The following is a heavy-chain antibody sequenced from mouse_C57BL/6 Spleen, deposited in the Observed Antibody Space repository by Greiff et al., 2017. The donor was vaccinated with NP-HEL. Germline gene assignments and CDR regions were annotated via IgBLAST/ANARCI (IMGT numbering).Heavy chain of an antibody. D-gene: IGHD1-1*01. CDR2: IDPETGGT. CDR1: GYTFTDYE. V-gene: IGHV1-15*01. Sequence: VQLQQSGAELVRPGASVTLSCKASGYTFTDYEMHWVKQTPVHGLEWIGAIDPETGGTAYNQKFKGKAILTADKSSSTAYMELRSLTSEDSAVYYCTRWITTVVHFDYWGQGTTLTVSS. J-gene: IGHJ2*01. CDR3: TRWITTVVHFDY.